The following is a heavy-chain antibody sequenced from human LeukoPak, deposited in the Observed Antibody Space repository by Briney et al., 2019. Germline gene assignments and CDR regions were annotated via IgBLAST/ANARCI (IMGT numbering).Heavy chain of an antibody. CDR1: GGSISSYY. D-gene: IGHD1-26*01. V-gene: IGHV4-59*08. CDR2: IYYSGST. Sequence: SETLSLTCTVSGGSISSYYWGWIRQPPGKGLEWIGYIYYSGSTNYNPSLKSRVTISVDTSKNQFSLKLSSVTAADTAVYYCASQGPYSGSYYFDYWGQGTLVTVSS. CDR3: ASQGPYSGSYYFDY. J-gene: IGHJ4*02.